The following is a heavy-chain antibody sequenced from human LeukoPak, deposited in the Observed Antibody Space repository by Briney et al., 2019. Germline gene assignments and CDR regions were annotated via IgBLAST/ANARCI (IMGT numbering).Heavy chain of an antibody. Sequence: SVKVSCKASGGTFSSYAISWVRQAPGQGLEWMGGIIPIFGTSNYAQKFQGRVTITADESTSTAYMELSSLRSEDTAVYYCATYYDSSGFLDYWGQGTLVTVSS. CDR2: IIPIFGTS. J-gene: IGHJ4*02. D-gene: IGHD3-22*01. CDR3: ATYYDSSGFLDY. CDR1: GGTFSSYA. V-gene: IGHV1-69*01.